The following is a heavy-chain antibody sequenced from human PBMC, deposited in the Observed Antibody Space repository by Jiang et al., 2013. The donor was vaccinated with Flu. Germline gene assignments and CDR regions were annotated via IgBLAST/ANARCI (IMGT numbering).Heavy chain of an antibody. D-gene: IGHD3-22*01. CDR3: ARILPATYYYDSSGYGAFDI. V-gene: IGHV2-70*11. CDR2: IDWDDDK. Sequence: KPTQTLTLTCTFSGFSLSTSGMCVSWIRQPPGKALEWLARIDWDDDKYYSTSLKTRLTISKDTSKNQVVLTMTNMDPVDTATYYCARILPATYYYDSSGYGAFDIWGQGTMVTVSS. J-gene: IGHJ3*02. CDR1: GFSLSTSGMC.